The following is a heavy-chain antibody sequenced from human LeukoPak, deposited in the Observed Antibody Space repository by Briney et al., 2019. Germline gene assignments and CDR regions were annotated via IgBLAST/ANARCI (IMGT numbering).Heavy chain of an antibody. CDR1: GYTFTSYG. J-gene: IGHJ4*02. CDR3: AREIGLRVEYYFDY. Sequence: ASVKVSCKASGYTFTSYGISWVRQAPGQGLEWMGWISAYNGNTNYAQKLQGRVTMTTDTSTSTAYMELRSLGSDDTAVYYCAREIGLRVEYYFDYWGQGTLVTVSS. V-gene: IGHV1-18*01. D-gene: IGHD2/OR15-2a*01. CDR2: ISAYNGNT.